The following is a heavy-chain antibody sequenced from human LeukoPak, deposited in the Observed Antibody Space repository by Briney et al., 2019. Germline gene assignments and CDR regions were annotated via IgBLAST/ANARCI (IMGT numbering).Heavy chain of an antibody. CDR3: TKDLMTGFSSGWYLAY. CDR2: TGGSGDHT. V-gene: IGHV3-23*01. CDR1: GFSFNGYV. Sequence: GGSLRLSCEGSGFSFNGYVMSWVRQAPGKGVEWVAVTGGSGDHTHYADSVKGRFSISRDTSENRLFLQMNSLRADDSALYYCTKDLMTGFSSGWYLAYWGQGTLVTVSS. J-gene: IGHJ4*02. D-gene: IGHD6-19*01.